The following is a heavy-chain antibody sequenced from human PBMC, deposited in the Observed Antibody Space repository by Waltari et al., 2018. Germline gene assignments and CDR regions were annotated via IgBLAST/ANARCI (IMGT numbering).Heavy chain of an antibody. D-gene: IGHD3-3*01. Sequence: QVQLVESGGGVVKPGGSLRLSCAASGFTFSSYGMHWVRQAPGKGLEWVAFIRYDGSNKYYADSVKGRFTISRDNSKNTLYLQMNSLRAEDTAVYYCAKDRRRYYDFWSGYNDYWGQGTLVTVSS. CDR3: AKDRRRYYDFWSGYNDY. CDR1: GFTFSSYG. V-gene: IGHV3-30*02. J-gene: IGHJ4*02. CDR2: IRYDGSNK.